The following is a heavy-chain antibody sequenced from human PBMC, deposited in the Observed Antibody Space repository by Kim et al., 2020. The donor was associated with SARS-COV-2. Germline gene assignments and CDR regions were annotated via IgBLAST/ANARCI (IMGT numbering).Heavy chain of an antibody. CDR3: AREEDYYDSSGYPDHDAFDI. D-gene: IGHD3-22*01. CDR2: ISSSSSYI. J-gene: IGHJ3*02. Sequence: GGSLRLSCAASGFTFSSYSMNWVRQAPGKGLEWVSSISSSSSYIYYADSVKGRFTISRDNAKNSLYLQMNSLRAEDTAVYYCAREEDYYDSSGYPDHDAFDIWGQGTMVTVSS. V-gene: IGHV3-21*01. CDR1: GFTFSSYS.